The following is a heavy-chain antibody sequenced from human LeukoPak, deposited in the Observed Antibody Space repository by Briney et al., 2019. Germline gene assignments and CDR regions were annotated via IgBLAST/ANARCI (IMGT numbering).Heavy chain of an antibody. CDR2: IYTTGKN. V-gene: IGHV4-4*07. CDR3: ARHGYTASHYFLDF. CDR1: SGSFNSYY. J-gene: IGHJ4*02. Sequence: PETLSLTCTASSGSFNSYYWGWVRQPAGRGLEWIGRIYTTGKNDYNPSLKSRLTMSVDTSTRQFSLNLTSVTAADTAIYFCARHGYTASHYFLDFWSQGTLVTVSP. D-gene: IGHD3-16*01.